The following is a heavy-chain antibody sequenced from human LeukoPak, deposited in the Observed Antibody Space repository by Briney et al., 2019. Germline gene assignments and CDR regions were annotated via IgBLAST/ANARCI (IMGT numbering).Heavy chain of an antibody. CDR1: GFTFDDYT. D-gene: IGHD1-26*01. CDR3: AKDIGRDGVGATIDY. Sequence: GGSLRLSCAASGFTFDDYTMHWVRQAPGKGLEWVSLISWDGGCTYYADSVKGRFTISRDNSKNSLYLQMNSLRTEDTALYYCAKDIGRDGVGATIDYWGQGTLVTVSS. J-gene: IGHJ4*02. V-gene: IGHV3-43*01. CDR2: ISWDGGCT.